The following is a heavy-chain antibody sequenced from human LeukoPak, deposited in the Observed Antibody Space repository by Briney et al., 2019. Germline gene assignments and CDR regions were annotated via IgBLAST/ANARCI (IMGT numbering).Heavy chain of an antibody. J-gene: IGHJ3*02. CDR3: ASQGSGEAVAFDI. V-gene: IGHV1-69*06. D-gene: IGHD3-10*01. Sequence: SVKVSCKASGGTFSSYAVSWVRQAPGQGLEWMGGIIPIFGTANYAQKFQGRVTITADKSTSTAYMELSSLRSEDTAVYYCASQGSGEAVAFDIWGQGTMVTVSS. CDR2: IIPIFGTA. CDR1: GGTFSSYA.